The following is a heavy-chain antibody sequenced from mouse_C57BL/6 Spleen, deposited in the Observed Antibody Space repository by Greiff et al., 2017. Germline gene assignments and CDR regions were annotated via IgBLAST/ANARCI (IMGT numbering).Heavy chain of an antibody. CDR1: GYAFTNYL. Sequence: QVQLQQSGAELVRPGTSVTVSCTASGYAFTNYLIEWVKQRPGQGLEWIGVINPGSGGTNYNEKFKGKATLTADKTSSTAYMQLSSLTSEDSAVYFCARSEDYDYFDYWGQGTTLTVSS. J-gene: IGHJ2*01. CDR3: ARSEDYDYFDY. V-gene: IGHV1-54*01. D-gene: IGHD1-1*01. CDR2: INPGSGGT.